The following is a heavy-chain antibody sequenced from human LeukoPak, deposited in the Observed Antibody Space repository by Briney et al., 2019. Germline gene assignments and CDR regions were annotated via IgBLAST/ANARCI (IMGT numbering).Heavy chain of an antibody. D-gene: IGHD4-23*01. J-gene: IGHJ3*01. Sequence: ASVKVSCKASGYTFSNYYMHWVRQAPGQGLEWMGIINPGGGSTTYAQKFQGRVTMTRDTSTSTVYMELSSLRSEDTDVYYCATTTVVTPGPDDVFDVWGPGTMVTVSS. V-gene: IGHV1-46*01. CDR1: GYTFSNYY. CDR2: INPGGGST. CDR3: ATTTVVTPGPDDVFDV.